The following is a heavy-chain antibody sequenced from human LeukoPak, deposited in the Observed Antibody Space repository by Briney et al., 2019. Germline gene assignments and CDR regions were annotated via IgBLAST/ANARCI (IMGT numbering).Heavy chain of an antibody. D-gene: IGHD6-19*01. V-gene: IGHV3-48*04. Sequence: SGGSLRLSCAASGFTFSSYSMNWVRQAPGRGLEWVSYISSSSSTIYYADSVKGRFTISRDNAKNSLYLQMNSLRAEDTAVYYCARSSVGGRGAFDYWGQGTLVTVSS. CDR3: ARSSVGGRGAFDY. J-gene: IGHJ4*02. CDR2: ISSSSSTI. CDR1: GFTFSSYS.